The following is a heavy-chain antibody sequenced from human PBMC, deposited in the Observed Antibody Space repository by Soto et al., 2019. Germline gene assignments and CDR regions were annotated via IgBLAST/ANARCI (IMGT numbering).Heavy chain of an antibody. J-gene: IGHJ6*02. Sequence: EVQLVESGGGLVKPGGSLRLSCAASGFTFSAYSMNWVRQAPGKGLEWVSSISSTSKYIYYEDSLKGRFTISRDNARNSLYLQINSLRAEDTAVYYCARDRDYGDSHRGDYYYYGMDVWGQGTTVTVSS. CDR1: GFTFSAYS. CDR3: ARDRDYGDSHRGDYYYYGMDV. D-gene: IGHD4-17*01. CDR2: ISSTSKYI. V-gene: IGHV3-21*01.